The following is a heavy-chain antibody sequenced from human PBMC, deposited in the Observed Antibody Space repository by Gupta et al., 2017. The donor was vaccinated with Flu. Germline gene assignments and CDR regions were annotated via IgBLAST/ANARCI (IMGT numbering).Heavy chain of an antibody. CDR3: AREYSYGYYFDY. V-gene: IGHV1-69*06. CDR1: GGTFSSYA. CDR2: IIPIFGTA. D-gene: IGHD5-18*01. J-gene: IGHJ4*02. Sequence: QVQLVQSGAEVKKPGSSVKVSCKASGGTFSSYAISWVRQAPGQGLEWMGGIIPIFGTANYAQKVQGRVTITADKSTSTAYMELRSLRSEDTAVYYCAREYSYGYYFDYWGQGTLVTVSS.